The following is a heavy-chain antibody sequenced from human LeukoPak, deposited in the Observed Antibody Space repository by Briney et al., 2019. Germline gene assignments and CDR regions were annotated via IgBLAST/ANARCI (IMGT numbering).Heavy chain of an antibody. CDR1: GYTLTELS. J-gene: IGHJ4*02. Sequence: ASVTVPCKVSGYTLTELSMHWVRQAPGKGLEWMGGFDPEDGETIYAQKFQGRVTMTEDTSTDTAYMELSSLRSEDTAVYYCATDNYTAMVLGVGRNWGQGTLVTVSS. CDR2: FDPEDGET. V-gene: IGHV1-24*01. CDR3: ATDNYTAMVLGVGRN. D-gene: IGHD5-18*01.